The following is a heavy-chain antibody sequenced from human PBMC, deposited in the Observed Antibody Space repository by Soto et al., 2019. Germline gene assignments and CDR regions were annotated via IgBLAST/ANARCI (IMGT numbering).Heavy chain of an antibody. CDR2: IYHSGST. D-gene: IGHD3-10*01. V-gene: IGHV4-4*02. CDR1: GGSISSSNW. CDR3: ARDASGRFGELLSFWFDP. J-gene: IGHJ5*02. Sequence: SETLSLTCAVSGGSISSSNWWSWVRQPPGKGLEWIGEIYHSGSTNYNPSLKSRVTIPVDKSKNQFSLKLSSVTAADTAVYYCARDASGRFGELLSFWFDPWGQGTLVTVSS.